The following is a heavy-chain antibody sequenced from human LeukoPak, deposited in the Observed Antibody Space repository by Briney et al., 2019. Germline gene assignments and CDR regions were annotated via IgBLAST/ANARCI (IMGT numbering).Heavy chain of an antibody. CDR2: IYYSGST. Sequence: SETLSLTCTVSGGSISSYYWSWIRQPPGKGLEWIGYIYYSGSTYYHPSLKSRVTISVDTSKNQFSLKLSSVTAADPPVYYCPRRVAAVAAVWLAPWGQGPLVTVSS. J-gene: IGHJ5*02. D-gene: IGHD6-19*01. V-gene: IGHV4-59*01. CDR1: GGSISSYY. CDR3: PRRVAAVAAVWLAP.